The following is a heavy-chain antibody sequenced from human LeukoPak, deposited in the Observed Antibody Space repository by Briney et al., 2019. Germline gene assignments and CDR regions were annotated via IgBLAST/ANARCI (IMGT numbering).Heavy chain of an antibody. J-gene: IGHJ5*02. Sequence: GRSLRLPCAASGFTLSNYAMHWVRQAPSKGLEWVAVISYDGSNEYYADSVKGRFTISRDNSKNTLYLQMNSLRAEDTAMYYCASTNYRGGTTGYNWFDPWGQGTLVTVSS. CDR1: GFTLSNYA. V-gene: IGHV3-30-3*01. CDR3: ASTNYRGGTTGYNWFDP. CDR2: ISYDGSNE. D-gene: IGHD1-26*01.